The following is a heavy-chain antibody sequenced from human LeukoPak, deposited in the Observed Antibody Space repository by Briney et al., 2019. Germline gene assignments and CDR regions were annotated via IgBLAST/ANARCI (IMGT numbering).Heavy chain of an antibody. CDR1: GGTFSSYA. D-gene: IGHD3-22*01. CDR2: IIPIFGTA. CDR3: ASNYYDSSGYYYFDY. J-gene: IGHJ4*02. V-gene: IGHV1-69*13. Sequence: SVKVSCKASGGTFSSYAISWVRQAPGQGLEWMGGIIPIFGTANYAQKFQGGVTITADESTSTAYMELSSLRSEDTAEYYCASNYYDSSGYYYFDYWGQGTLVTVSS.